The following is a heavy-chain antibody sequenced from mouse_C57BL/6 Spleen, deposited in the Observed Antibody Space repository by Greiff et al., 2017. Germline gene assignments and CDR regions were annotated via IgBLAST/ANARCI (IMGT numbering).Heavy chain of an antibody. CDR2: IDPSDSYT. Sequence: QVQLKQPGAELVKPGASVKLSCKASGYTFTSYWMQWVKQRPGQGLEWIVEIDPSDSYTNYNQEFKGKATLTVDTSSSTAYMQLSSLTSEDSAVYYCASWGDGNYVDYWGQGTTLTVSS. V-gene: IGHV1-50*01. J-gene: IGHJ2*01. CDR1: GYTFTSYW. CDR3: ASWGDGNYVDY. D-gene: IGHD2-1*01.